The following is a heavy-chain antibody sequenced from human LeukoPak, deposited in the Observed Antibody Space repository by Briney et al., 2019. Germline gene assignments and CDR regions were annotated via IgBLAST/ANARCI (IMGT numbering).Heavy chain of an antibody. J-gene: IGHJ3*02. CDR1: GGSISNYY. CDR3: ARRPSYGGKGHGALDI. CDR2: IYYSGST. D-gene: IGHD4-23*01. Sequence: SGTLSLTCTVSGGSISNYYWSWIRQPPGKGLEWIGYIYYSGSTNYNPSLKSRVTISVDTSKNQFSLKLTSVTAADTAVYYCARRPSYGGKGHGALDIWGQGTMVTVSS. V-gene: IGHV4-59*01.